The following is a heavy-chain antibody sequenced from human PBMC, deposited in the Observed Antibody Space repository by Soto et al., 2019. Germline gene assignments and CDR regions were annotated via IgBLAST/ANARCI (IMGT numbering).Heavy chain of an antibody. J-gene: IGHJ3*02. CDR1: GFTCSGYA. CDR2: ISGGGGSR. CDR3: AKDTMTTGWGGFDI. Sequence: EVPLLESGGSLVQPGGSLRLSCAASGFTCSGYAMSWVRQAPGKGLEWVSGISGGGGSRYYADSVKGRFTISRDNSKNKLFLQMNSLRAEDTGLYYCAKDTMTTGWGGFDIWGQGTMVTVSS. V-gene: IGHV3-23*01. D-gene: IGHD4-17*01.